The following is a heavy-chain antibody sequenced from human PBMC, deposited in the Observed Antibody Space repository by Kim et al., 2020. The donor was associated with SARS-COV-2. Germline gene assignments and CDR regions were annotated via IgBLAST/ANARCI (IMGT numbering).Heavy chain of an antibody. D-gene: IGHD3-10*01. CDR3: ARAETGSGSYHFDY. CDR1: GDSVSNNNAA. CDR2: TYYRSKWYN. V-gene: IGHV6-1*01. J-gene: IGHJ4*02. Sequence: SQTLSLTCAISGDSVSNNNAAWNWIRQSPSRGLEWLGRTYYRSKWYNDYAVSVKSRMSINPDTSKNQFSLQLISVTPEDTAVYYCARAETGSGSYHFDYWGQGTLVTVSS.